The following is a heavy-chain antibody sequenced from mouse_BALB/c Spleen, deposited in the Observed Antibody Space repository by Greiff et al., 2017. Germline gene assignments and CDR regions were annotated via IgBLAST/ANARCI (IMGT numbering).Heavy chain of an antibody. CDR3: ARVYDYVLAMDY. CDR2: ISSGGSYT. V-gene: IGHV5-9-4*01. D-gene: IGHD2-4*01. Sequence: EVMLVESGGGLVKPGGSLKLSCAASGFTFSSYAMSWVRQSPEKRLEWVAEISSGGSYTYYPDTVTGRFTISRDNAKNTLYLEMSSLRSEDTAMYYCARVYDYVLAMDYWGQGTSVTVSS. J-gene: IGHJ4*01. CDR1: GFTFSSYA.